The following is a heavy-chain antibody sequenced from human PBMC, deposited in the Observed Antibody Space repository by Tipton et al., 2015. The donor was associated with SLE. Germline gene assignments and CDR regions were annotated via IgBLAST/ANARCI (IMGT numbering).Heavy chain of an antibody. CDR3: AKFRRGSSDAFDI. Sequence: SLRLSCAASGFTFSRYAMSWVRQAPGKGLEWVSAISDSGGSTYYADSVKGRFTISRDNSKNTLYLQMNSLRAEDTAVYYCAKFRRGSSDAFDIWGQGTMVTVSS. CDR2: ISDSGGST. D-gene: IGHD1-26*01. J-gene: IGHJ3*02. CDR1: GFTFSRYA. V-gene: IGHV3-23*01.